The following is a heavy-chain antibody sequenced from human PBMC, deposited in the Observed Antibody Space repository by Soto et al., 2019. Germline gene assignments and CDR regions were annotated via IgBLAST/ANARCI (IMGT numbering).Heavy chain of an antibody. V-gene: IGHV1-2*02. D-gene: IGHD6-6*01. J-gene: IGHJ5*02. CDR2: INPNSGGT. Sequence: ASVKVSCKXSGYTFTGYYMHWVRQAPGQGLEWMGWINPNSGGTNYAQKFQGRVTMTRDTSISTAYMELSRLRSDDTAVYYCARQKGPRRDSSSSNWFDPWGQGTLVTVSS. CDR3: ARQKGPRRDSSSSNWFDP. CDR1: GYTFTGYY.